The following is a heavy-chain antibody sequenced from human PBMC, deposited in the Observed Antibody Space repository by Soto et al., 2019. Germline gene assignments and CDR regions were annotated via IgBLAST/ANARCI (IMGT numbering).Heavy chain of an antibody. CDR3: ARPDFGDYWYFDL. J-gene: IGHJ2*01. CDR1: GGTFSSHT. Sequence: QDQLVQSGAEVKKPGSSVKVSCKASGGTFSSHTFSWVRQAPGQGLEWMGRIIPALGTATYAQKFQGRVTITADESANTVYMELNSLRSEDTAVYYCARPDFGDYWYFDLWGRGTLVTVSS. D-gene: IGHD4-17*01. CDR2: IIPALGTA. V-gene: IGHV1-69*08.